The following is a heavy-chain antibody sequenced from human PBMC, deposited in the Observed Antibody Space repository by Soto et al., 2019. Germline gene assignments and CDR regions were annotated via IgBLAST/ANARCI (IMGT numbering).Heavy chain of an antibody. CDR1: GGSIRSGDYY. Sequence: QVQLQESGPGLVKPSQTLSLTCTVSGGSIRSGDYYWSWIRQHPGKGLEWIGYIYYSGTTYYSSPLKRRVIISVDTSKNQFSLKLNSVTAADTAVYYCARVLPAETNPRFDPWGQGTLVTVSS. CDR2: IYYSGTT. J-gene: IGHJ5*02. CDR3: ARVLPAETNPRFDP. D-gene: IGHD1-26*01. V-gene: IGHV4-31*03.